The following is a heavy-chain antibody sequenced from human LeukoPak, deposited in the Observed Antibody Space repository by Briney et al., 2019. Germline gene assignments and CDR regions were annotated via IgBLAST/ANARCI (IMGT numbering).Heavy chain of an antibody. CDR3: ARHVALYYYGSSGYSTPDY. V-gene: IGHV4-39*01. Sequence: SETLSLTCTVSGDSISGSSYRWGWIRQPPGKGLEWIGTTYDSGSTYHNQSLKSRVTISVDTSKNQFSLKLSSVTAADTAVYYCARHVALYYYGSSGYSTPDYWGQGTLVTVSS. J-gene: IGHJ4*02. D-gene: IGHD3-22*01. CDR1: GDSISGSSYR. CDR2: TYDSGST.